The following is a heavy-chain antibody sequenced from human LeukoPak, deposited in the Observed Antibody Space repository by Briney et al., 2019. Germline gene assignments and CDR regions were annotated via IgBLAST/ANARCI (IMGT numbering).Heavy chain of an antibody. D-gene: IGHD3-22*01. CDR2: MYYSGST. CDR1: GGSISSSSYY. V-gene: IGHV4-39*07. Sequence: KGSQTLSLTCTVSGGSISSSSYYWGWIRQPPGKGLEWIGSMYYSGSTYYNPSLKSRVTISVDTSKNQLSLKLSSVTAADTAVYYCARVYRDITMIVVVITDYFDYWGQGTLVTVSS. CDR3: ARVYRDITMIVVVITDYFDY. J-gene: IGHJ4*02.